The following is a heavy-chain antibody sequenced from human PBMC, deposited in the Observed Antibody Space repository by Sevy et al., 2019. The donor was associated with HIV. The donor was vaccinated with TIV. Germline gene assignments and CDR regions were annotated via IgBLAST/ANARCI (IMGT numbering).Heavy chain of an antibody. Sequence: ASVKVSCKASGYTFSSYGITWVRQAPGQGLEWMGWISTYNGDTNYAQKLQGRVTMTTDTSTSTAYMDLSSLRFDDTAVYYCARLDLSGSGWYGNGMDVWGQGTTVTVSS. V-gene: IGHV1-18*01. CDR3: ARLDLSGSGWYGNGMDV. CDR2: ISTYNGDT. CDR1: GYTFSSYG. J-gene: IGHJ6*02. D-gene: IGHD6-19*01.